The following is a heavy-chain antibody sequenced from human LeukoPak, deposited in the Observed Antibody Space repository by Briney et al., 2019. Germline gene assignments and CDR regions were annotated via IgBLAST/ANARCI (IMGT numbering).Heavy chain of an antibody. V-gene: IGHV1-18*01. Sequence: GASVKVSCKASGYTFINSAIGWVRQAPGQGLEWMGLISPYNGYTKYAESLQGRVTMTTDTSTSTAYMELRSLRSDDTAMYYCARVGASYDGLIDYWGQGTRVTVSS. J-gene: IGHJ4*02. CDR1: GYTFINSA. D-gene: IGHD1-26*01. CDR2: ISPYNGYT. CDR3: ARVGASYDGLIDY.